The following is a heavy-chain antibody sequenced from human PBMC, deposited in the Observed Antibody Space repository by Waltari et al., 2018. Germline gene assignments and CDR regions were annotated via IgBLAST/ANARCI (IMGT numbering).Heavy chain of an antibody. V-gene: IGHV4-59*01. CDR3: ARAADKKASGEFDP. Sequence: VQLVESGGGLVQPGESLRLSCAASGFTFSNYWMSWVRQAPGNGLEWIGDIYYSGSTNDNPSLKSRVTISVDTSKNQFSLKLSSVTAADTAVYYCARAADKKASGEFDPWGQGTLVTVSS. CDR1: GFTFSNYW. J-gene: IGHJ5*02. D-gene: IGHD6-19*01. CDR2: IYYSGST.